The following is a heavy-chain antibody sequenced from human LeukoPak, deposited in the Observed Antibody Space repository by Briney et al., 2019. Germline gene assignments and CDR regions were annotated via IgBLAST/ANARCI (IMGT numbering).Heavy chain of an antibody. CDR2: IYICGST. J-gene: IGHJ6*02. V-gene: IGHV3-66*01. CDR3: ARGSGGYYDSGRRYYYGMDV. Sequence: GWSLRLSCAPSGFTVSSNYMSWVRQAPGKGVDCVSVIYICGSTYHADSVKGRFTISRDNSRNTVYLQMNSVRAEDTAVYYCARGSGGYYDSGRRYYYGMDVWGQGTTVTVSS. D-gene: IGHD3-22*01. CDR1: GFTVSSNY.